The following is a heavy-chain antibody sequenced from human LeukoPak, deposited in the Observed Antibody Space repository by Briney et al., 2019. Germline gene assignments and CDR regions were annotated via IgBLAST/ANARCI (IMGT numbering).Heavy chain of an antibody. CDR3: ARDRSGSYDY. D-gene: IGHD1-26*01. CDR1: GLTVSSNY. CDR2: IYSGGNT. V-gene: IGHV3-53*01. J-gene: IGHJ4*02. Sequence: GGSLRLSCAASGLTVSSNYMTWVRQAPGKGLEWVSVIYSGGNTYYADSVKGRFTISRDKSKNTLYLQMNSLRAEDTAVYYCARDRSGSYDYWGQGTLVTVSS.